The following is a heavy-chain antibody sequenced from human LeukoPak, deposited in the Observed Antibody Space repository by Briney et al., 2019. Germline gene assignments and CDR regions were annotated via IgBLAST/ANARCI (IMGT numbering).Heavy chain of an antibody. CDR1: GYTFTSYA. CDR3: ARAETTGYYYDSSGYSIDYYYGMDV. V-gene: IGHV1-2*06. J-gene: IGHJ6*02. D-gene: IGHD3-22*01. CDR2: INPNSGGT. Sequence: ASVKVSCKASGYTFTSYAMNWVRQAPGQGLEWMGRINPNSGGTNYAQKFQGRVTMTRDTSISTAYMELSRLRSDDTAVYYCARAETTGYYYDSSGYSIDYYYGMDVWGQGTTVTVSS.